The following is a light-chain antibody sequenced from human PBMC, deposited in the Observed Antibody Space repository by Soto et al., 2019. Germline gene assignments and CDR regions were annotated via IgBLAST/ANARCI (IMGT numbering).Light chain of an antibody. CDR1: SSDVGAYSF. Sequence: QSALTQPRSVSGSPGQSIIISCTGSSSDVGAYSFASWYQQHPGAAPKLLIHDVDKRPPGVPDRFSASKSGNTASLTISGLQAEDEADYFFCSYVGAYRYVFGSGTKLTVL. V-gene: IGLV2-11*01. J-gene: IGLJ1*01. CDR3: CSYVGAYRYV. CDR2: DVD.